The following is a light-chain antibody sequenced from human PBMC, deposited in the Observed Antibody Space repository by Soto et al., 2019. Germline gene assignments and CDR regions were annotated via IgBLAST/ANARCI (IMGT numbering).Light chain of an antibody. CDR1: STDFVSYNR. J-gene: IGLJ1*01. CDR2: EVS. Sequence: QPALTQPPSVCGSPGQSVTISCTGTSTDFVSYNRVSWYQQPPGTAPKLMIYEVSKRPSGVPDRFSGSKSGNTASLTISGLQAADEADYYCSLYTSENAYVFGTGTKVTVL. CDR3: SLYTSENAYV. V-gene: IGLV2-18*01.